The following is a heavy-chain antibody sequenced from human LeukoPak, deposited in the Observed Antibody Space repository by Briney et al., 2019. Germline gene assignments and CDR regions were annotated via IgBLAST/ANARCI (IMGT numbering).Heavy chain of an antibody. CDR3: AKVWGAFDAFDI. Sequence: PGGSLRLSCAASGFTFSSYAMSWVRQAPGEGLEWVSAISGSGGSTYYADSVKGRFTISRDNSKNTLYLQMNSLRAEDTAVYYCAKVWGAFDAFDIWGQGTMVTVSS. J-gene: IGHJ3*02. D-gene: IGHD3-16*01. V-gene: IGHV3-23*01. CDR2: ISGSGGST. CDR1: GFTFSSYA.